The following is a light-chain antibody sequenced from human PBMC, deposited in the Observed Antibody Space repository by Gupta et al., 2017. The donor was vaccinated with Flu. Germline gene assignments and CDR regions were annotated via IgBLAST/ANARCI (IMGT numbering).Light chain of an antibody. V-gene: IGKV6D-21*02. CDR1: QSIGSR. CDR2: YAS. J-gene: IGKJ2*03. CDR3: HQSSILPPS. Sequence: EIVLTQSPDFQSVTPKEKGTIPCPASQSIGSRVHRYQQKPDPSPKLLNEYASQSRSGVPARCRGSGSGTDFTLTINSLEAEDAAAYYSHQSSILPPSFGQGTKLEIK.